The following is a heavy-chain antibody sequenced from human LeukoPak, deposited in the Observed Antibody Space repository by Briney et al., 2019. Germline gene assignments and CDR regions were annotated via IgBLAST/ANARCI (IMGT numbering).Heavy chain of an antibody. CDR1: GFTFSSYA. Sequence: GGSLRLSCAASGFTFSSYAMSWVRQAPGKGLEWVSAISGSGGSTYYADSVKGRFTIARDNSKNTLYLQMNSLRAEDTAVYCCAIVRDSSGFFPHPFDYWGQGTLVTVSS. J-gene: IGHJ4*02. CDR2: ISGSGGST. V-gene: IGHV3-23*01. CDR3: AIVRDSSGFFPHPFDY. D-gene: IGHD3-22*01.